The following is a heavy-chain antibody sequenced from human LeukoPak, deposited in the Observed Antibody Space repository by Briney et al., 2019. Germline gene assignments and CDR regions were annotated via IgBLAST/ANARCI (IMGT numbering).Heavy chain of an antibody. Sequence: ASVKVSCKASGYTFTSYAMHWVRQAPGQRLEWMGWINAGNGNTKYSQKFQDRVTITRDTSASTAYMELSSLRSEDTAVYYCARARGSSGWYLNWFDPWGQGTLVTVSS. CDR2: INAGNGNT. D-gene: IGHD6-19*01. J-gene: IGHJ5*02. V-gene: IGHV1-3*01. CDR3: ARARGSSGWYLNWFDP. CDR1: GYTFTSYA.